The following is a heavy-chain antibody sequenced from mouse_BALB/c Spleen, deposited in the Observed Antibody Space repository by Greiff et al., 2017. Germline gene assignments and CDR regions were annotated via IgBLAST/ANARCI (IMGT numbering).Heavy chain of an antibody. J-gene: IGHJ4*01. CDR2: ISSGGSYT. V-gene: IGHV5-9-4*01. CDR3: ARDQRDHYYAMDY. Sequence: EVKLVESGGGLVKPGGSLKLSCAASGFTFSSYAMSWVRQSPEKRLEWVAEISSGGSYTYYPDTVTGRFTISRDNAKNTLYLEMSSLRSEDTAMYYCARDQRDHYYAMDYWGQGTSVTVSS. CDR1: GFTFSSYA.